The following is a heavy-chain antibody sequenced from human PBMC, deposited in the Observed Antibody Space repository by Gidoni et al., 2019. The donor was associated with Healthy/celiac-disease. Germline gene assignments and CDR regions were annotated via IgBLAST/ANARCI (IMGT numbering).Heavy chain of an antibody. CDR1: GGTFSSYA. CDR2: IIPIFGTA. CDR3: ARWKIPVGATTYYYYGMDV. V-gene: IGHV1-69*01. Sequence: QVQLVQSGAEVKKPGSSVKVSCKASGGTFSSYAISWVRQAPGQGLEWMGGIIPIFGTANYAQKFQGRVTITADESTSTAYMELSSLRSEDTAVYYCARWKIPVGATTYYYYGMDVWGQGTTVTVSS. D-gene: IGHD1-26*01. J-gene: IGHJ6*02.